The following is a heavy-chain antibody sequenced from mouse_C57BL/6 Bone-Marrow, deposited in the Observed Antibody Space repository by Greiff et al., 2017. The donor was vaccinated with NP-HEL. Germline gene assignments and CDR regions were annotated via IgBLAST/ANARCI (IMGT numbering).Heavy chain of an antibody. Sequence: VQLKESVAELVRPGASVKLSCTASGFNIKNTYMHWVKQRPEQGLEWIGRIDPANGNTKYAPKFQGKATITADTSSNTAYLQLSSLTSEDTAIYYCARGGLRRRDDFDYWGQGTTLTVSS. V-gene: IGHV14-3*01. J-gene: IGHJ2*01. CDR2: IDPANGNT. CDR3: ARGGLRRRDDFDY. CDR1: GFNIKNTY. D-gene: IGHD2-4*01.